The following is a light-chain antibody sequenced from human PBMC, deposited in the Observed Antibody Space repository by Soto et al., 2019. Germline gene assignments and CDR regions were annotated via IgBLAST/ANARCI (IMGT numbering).Light chain of an antibody. CDR1: SSDVGGYNY. Sequence: QSVLTQPVSVSESPGQSITISCTGTSSDVGGYNYVSWYQQHPGKAPKLMIYDVSNRPSGVSNRFSGSKSGNTASLTISGLQAEDEADYYCSSYTSSSTNVVFGGGTKVTVL. CDR3: SSYTSSSTNVV. CDR2: DVS. V-gene: IGLV2-14*01. J-gene: IGLJ2*01.